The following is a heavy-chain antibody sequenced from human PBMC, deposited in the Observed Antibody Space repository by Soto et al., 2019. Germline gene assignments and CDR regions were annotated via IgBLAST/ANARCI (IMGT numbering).Heavy chain of an antibody. J-gene: IGHJ6*03. Sequence: GGSLRLSCAASGFTVSSNYMSWVRQAPGKGLEWVSVIYSGGSTYYADSVKGRFTISRHNSKNTLYLQMNSLRAEDTAVYYCAREGDYGDYYYYMDVWGKGTTVTVSS. V-gene: IGHV3-53*04. CDR3: AREGDYGDYYYYMDV. D-gene: IGHD4-17*01. CDR1: GFTVSSNY. CDR2: IYSGGST.